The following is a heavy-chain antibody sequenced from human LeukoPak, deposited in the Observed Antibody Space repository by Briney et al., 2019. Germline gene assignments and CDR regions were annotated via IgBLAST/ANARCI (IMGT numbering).Heavy chain of an antibody. V-gene: IGHV4-34*01. CDR2: INHSGST. CDR3: ARPRYRRYASDI. CDR1: GGSFSGYY. J-gene: IGHJ3*02. D-gene: IGHD3-16*02. Sequence: SETLSLTCAVYGGSFSGYYWSWIRQPPGKGLEWIGEINHSGSTNYNPSLKSRVTISVDTSKNQFSLKLSSVTAADTAVYYCARPRYRRYASDIWGQGTMVTVSS.